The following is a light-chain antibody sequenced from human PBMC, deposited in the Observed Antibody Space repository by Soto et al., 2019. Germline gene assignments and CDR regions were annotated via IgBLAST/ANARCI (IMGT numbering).Light chain of an antibody. CDR1: SSDVGGYNY. CDR2: DVS. Sequence: QSVLTQPASVSGSPGQSITISCTGTSSDVGGYNYVSWYQQHPGKAPKLMIYDVSNRPSGVSNRFSGSKYGNTASLTISGLQAEDDADYYCSSYTTSTSYVFGTGTKVTVL. CDR3: SSYTTSTSYV. J-gene: IGLJ1*01. V-gene: IGLV2-14*01.